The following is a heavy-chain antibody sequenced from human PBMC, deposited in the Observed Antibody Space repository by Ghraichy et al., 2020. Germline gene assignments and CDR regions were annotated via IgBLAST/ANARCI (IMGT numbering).Heavy chain of an antibody. D-gene: IGHD2-8*01. J-gene: IGHJ5*02. CDR3: AVTSAAGYCTNGVCYTVGFDP. CDR1: GGTFSSYA. V-gene: IGHV1-69*05. CDR2: IIPIFGTS. Sequence: SVKVSCKASGGTFSSYAISWLRQAPGQGLEWMGGIIPIFGTSNYAQKFQGRVTITTDESTSTAYMELSSLRSEDTAVYYCAVTSAAGYCTNGVCYTVGFDPWGQGTLVTVSS.